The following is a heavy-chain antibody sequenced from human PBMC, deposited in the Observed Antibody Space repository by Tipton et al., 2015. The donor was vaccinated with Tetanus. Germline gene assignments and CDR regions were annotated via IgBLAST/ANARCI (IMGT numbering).Heavy chain of an antibody. CDR1: GGSVNSGRYY. V-gene: IGHV4-61*01. D-gene: IGHD3-22*01. Sequence: TLSLTCTVSGGSVNSGRYYWSWIRQPPGKGLEWIGYIYQSGSTSYSPSLESRVTISLETSKTQVSLRLSSLTAAVTAVYYCSRDGPYFSDTGNYCHFYRIVVWGQFTPVTVSS. CDR2: IYQSGST. CDR3: SRDGPYFSDTGNYCHFYRIVV. J-gene: IGHJ6*02.